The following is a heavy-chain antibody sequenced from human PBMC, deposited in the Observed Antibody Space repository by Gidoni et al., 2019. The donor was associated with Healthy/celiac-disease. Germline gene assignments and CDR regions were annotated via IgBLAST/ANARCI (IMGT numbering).Heavy chain of an antibody. CDR3: ARRPGRLGATPDY. CDR1: GGSISSSSYY. V-gene: IGHV4-39*01. Sequence: QLQLQESGPGLVKPSETLSLTCTVSGGSISSSSYYWGWIRQPPGKGLEWIGSIYYSGSTYYNPSLKSRVTISVDTSKNQFSLKLSSVTAADTAVYYCARRPGRLGATPDYWGQGTLVTVSS. J-gene: IGHJ4*02. CDR2: IYYSGST. D-gene: IGHD1-26*01.